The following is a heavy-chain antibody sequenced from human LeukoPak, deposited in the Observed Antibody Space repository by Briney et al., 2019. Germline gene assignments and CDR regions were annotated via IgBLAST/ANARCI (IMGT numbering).Heavy chain of an antibody. J-gene: IGHJ4*02. CDR3: ARGNGGFYSHDS. CDR1: GVSISSYY. D-gene: IGHD2-15*01. Sequence: WETLSLTCTVSGVSISSYYWSWIRQPPGKGLEWIAYIYHTGRANYNPSLQSRVTISLDTSKSQFSLSLSSVPAADTAVYYCARGNGGFYSHDSWGRGTLVTVSS. V-gene: IGHV4-59*01. CDR2: IYHTGRA.